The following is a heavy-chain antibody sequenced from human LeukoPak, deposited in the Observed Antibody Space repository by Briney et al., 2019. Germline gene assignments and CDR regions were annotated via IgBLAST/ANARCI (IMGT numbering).Heavy chain of an antibody. CDR2: ISSSSSYI. CDR3: ARDAEYYDILTGYPIPNWFDP. D-gene: IGHD3-9*01. J-gene: IGHJ5*02. V-gene: IGHV3-21*01. Sequence: GGSLRLSCAASGFTFSSYSMNWVRQAPGKGLEWVSSISSSSSYIYYADSVKGRFTISRDNAKSSLYLQMNSLRAEDTAVYYCARDAEYYDILTGYPIPNWFDPWGQGTLVTVSS. CDR1: GFTFSSYS.